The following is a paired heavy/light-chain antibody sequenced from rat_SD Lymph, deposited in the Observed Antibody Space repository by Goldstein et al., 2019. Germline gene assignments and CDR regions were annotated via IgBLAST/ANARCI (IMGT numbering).Heavy chain of an antibody. V-gene: IGHV5-34*01. CDR3: ARWAIPPFDY. Sequence: EVQLVESGGGLVQPGRSLKLSCLASGFTFSNYGMNWIRQAPGKGLEWVASISSSSSYIYYADTVKGRFTISRDNAKNTLYLQMTSLRSEDTALYYCARWAIPPFDYWGQGVMVTVSS. CDR2: ISSSSSYI. D-gene: IGHD1-4*01. CDR1: GFTFSNYG. J-gene: IGHJ2*01.
Light chain of an antibody. Sequence: DIVMTQSPSSLAVSAGETVTINCKSSQSLFGSVRQKNYLAWYQQKPGQSPKLLIYLASTRESGVPDRFIGSGSGTDFTLTISSVQAEDLANYYCQQYYDTPYTFGAGTKLELK. J-gene: IGKJ2-3*01. CDR2: LAS. CDR1: QSLFGSVRQKNY. V-gene: IGKV8S5*01. CDR3: QQYYDTPYT.